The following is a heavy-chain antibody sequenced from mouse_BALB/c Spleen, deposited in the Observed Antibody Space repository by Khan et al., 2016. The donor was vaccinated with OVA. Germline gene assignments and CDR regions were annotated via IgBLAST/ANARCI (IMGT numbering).Heavy chain of an antibody. CDR1: GYAFTNYL. D-gene: IGHD2-5*01. J-gene: IGHJ4*01. V-gene: IGHV1-54*01. Sequence: QVQLQQSGAELVRPGTSVKVSCKASGYAFTNYLIEWIKQRPGQGLEWIGVINPGSGGTNYNEKFKGKATLTADKSSSTAYMQLSSLTSDDSAVYFYASKNKACYSKYYTMDYWGQGTSVTVSS. CDR3: ASKNKACYSKYYTMDY. CDR2: INPGSGGT.